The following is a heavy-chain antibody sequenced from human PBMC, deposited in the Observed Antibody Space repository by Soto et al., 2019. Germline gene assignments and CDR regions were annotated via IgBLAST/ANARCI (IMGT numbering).Heavy chain of an antibody. D-gene: IGHD2-2*01. J-gene: IGHJ6*02. V-gene: IGHV1-18*01. CDR3: ARSGDYCSSTSCPSNYYYYYGMDV. Sequence: ASVKVSCKASGYTFTSYGISWVRQAPGQGLEWMGWISAYNGNTNYAQKLQGRVTMTTDTSTSTAYMGLRSLRSDDTAVYYCARSGDYCSSTSCPSNYYYYYGMDVWGQGTTVTVSS. CDR1: GYTFTSYG. CDR2: ISAYNGNT.